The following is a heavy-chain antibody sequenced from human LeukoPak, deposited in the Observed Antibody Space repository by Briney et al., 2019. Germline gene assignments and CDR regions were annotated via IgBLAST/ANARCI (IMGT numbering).Heavy chain of an antibody. V-gene: IGHV1-69*01. CDR1: GGTFSSYA. D-gene: IGHD3-10*01. Sequence: ASVKVSCKASGGTFSSYAISWVRQAPGQELEWMGGIIPIFGTANYAQKFQGRVTITADESTSTAYMELSSLRSEDTAVYYCAREDITMVRGAKNAFDIWGQGTMVTVSS. CDR3: AREDITMVRGAKNAFDI. CDR2: IIPIFGTA. J-gene: IGHJ3*02.